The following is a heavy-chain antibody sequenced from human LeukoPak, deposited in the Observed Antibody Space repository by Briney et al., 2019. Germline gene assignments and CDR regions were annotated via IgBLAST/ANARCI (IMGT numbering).Heavy chain of an antibody. CDR2: IYTSGST. CDR1: SGSISSYY. V-gene: IGHV4-4*09. CDR3: ARQEDAFDI. Sequence: SETLSLTCTVSSGSISSYYWGWIRQPPGKGLEWIGYIYTSGSTNYNPSLKSRVTISVDTSKNQFSLKLSYVTAADTAVYYCARQEDAFDIWGQGTMVTVSS. J-gene: IGHJ3*02.